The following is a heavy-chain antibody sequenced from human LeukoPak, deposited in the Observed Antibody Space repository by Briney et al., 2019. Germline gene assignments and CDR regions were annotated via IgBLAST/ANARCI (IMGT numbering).Heavy chain of an antibody. J-gene: IGHJ4*02. Sequence: GGSLRLSCAASGFTFSSYAMHWVRQAPGKGLEWVAVISYDGGNKYYADSVKGRFTISRDNSKNTLYLQMNSLRAEDTAVYYCARIRITMVRGVMPDDYWGQRTLVTVSS. CDR3: ARIRITMVRGVMPDDY. D-gene: IGHD3-10*01. V-gene: IGHV3-30-3*01. CDR2: ISYDGGNK. CDR1: GFTFSSYA.